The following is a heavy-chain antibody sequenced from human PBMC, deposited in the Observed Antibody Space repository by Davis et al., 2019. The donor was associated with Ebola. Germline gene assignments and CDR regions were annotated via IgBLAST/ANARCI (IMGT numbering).Heavy chain of an antibody. CDR3: ERDSAQDYESSGYYLVGYFDL. Sequence: ASVKVPCKASGYTFTSYGISWVRQAPGQGLEWMGWISAYNGNTNYAQKLQGRVTMTTDTSTSTAYMELRGLRSGDTAVYYCERDSAQDYESSGYYLVGYFDLWGRGTLVTVSS. D-gene: IGHD3-22*01. J-gene: IGHJ2*01. CDR2: ISAYNGNT. CDR1: GYTFTSYG. V-gene: IGHV1-18*04.